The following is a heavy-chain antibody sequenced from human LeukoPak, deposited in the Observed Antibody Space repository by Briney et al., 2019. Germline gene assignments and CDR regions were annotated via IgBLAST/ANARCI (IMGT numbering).Heavy chain of an antibody. J-gene: IGHJ4*02. CDR1: GGSISSYY. Sequence: SETLSLTCTVSGGSISSYYWSWLRQPPGKGLEWIGSIYYSGSTYYNPSLKSRVTISVDTSKNQFSLKLSSVTAADTAVYYCARAPYSSSPDYWGQGTLVTVSS. CDR2: IYYSGST. CDR3: ARAPYSSSPDY. D-gene: IGHD6-13*01. V-gene: IGHV4-59*12.